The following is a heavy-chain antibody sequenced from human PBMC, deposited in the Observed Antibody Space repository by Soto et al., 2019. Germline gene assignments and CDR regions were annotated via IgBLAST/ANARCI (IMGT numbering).Heavy chain of an antibody. V-gene: IGHV1-3*01. CDR3: FRDSYHGSGIYNYFDY. CDR2: VNAGNGNT. D-gene: IGHD3-10*01. Sequence: ASVKVSCKESRERITSCSMQWARQYHKQRPEWMGCVNAGNGNTKYSQKFQGRVTITRDTSASTAHMELSSLTSEDTAVYYFFRDSYHGSGIYNYFDYPGQRALVT. J-gene: IGHJ4*02. CDR1: RERITSCS.